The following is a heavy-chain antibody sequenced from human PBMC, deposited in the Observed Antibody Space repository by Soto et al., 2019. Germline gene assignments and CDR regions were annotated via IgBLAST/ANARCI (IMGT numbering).Heavy chain of an antibody. V-gene: IGHV3-30*18. D-gene: IGHD3-10*01. CDR2: ISYDGSNK. CDR1: GFIFSRYG. J-gene: IGHJ6*02. Sequence: QGQLVESGGGVVQPGTSLRLSCEASGFIFSRYGMHWVRQAPGKGLEWVAVISYDGSNKYYAESVKGRFIISRDKSENTLYLQMNSLRAEDTAVYYCAKDFGSGKPYYYYAMHVWGQGPTVTVSS. CDR3: AKDFGSGKPYYYYAMHV.